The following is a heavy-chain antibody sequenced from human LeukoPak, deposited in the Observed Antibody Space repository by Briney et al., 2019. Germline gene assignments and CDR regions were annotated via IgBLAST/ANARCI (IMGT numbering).Heavy chain of an antibody. J-gene: IGHJ4*02. CDR2: IYHSGST. D-gene: IGHD2-2*01. V-gene: IGHV4-30-2*01. CDR3: ARDCSSTSCRNNFDY. Sequence: SETLSLTCTVSGGSISSGGYYWSWIRQPPGKGLEWIGYIYHSGSTYYNPSLKSRVTISVDRSKNQFSLKLSSVTAADTAVYYCARDCSSTSCRNNFDYWGQGTLVTVSS. CDR1: GGSISSGGYY.